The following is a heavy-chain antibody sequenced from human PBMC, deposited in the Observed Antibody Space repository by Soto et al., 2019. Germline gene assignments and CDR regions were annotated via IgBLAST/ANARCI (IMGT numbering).Heavy chain of an antibody. CDR3: ARAHAPTLPFDY. J-gene: IGHJ4*01. D-gene: IGHD2-15*01. V-gene: IGHV4-59*01. Sequence: SETLSLTCTVSGGSIRNGYWSWIRQPPGKGLEWIGFIFHSGNAKYNPSLKSRVTISVDTSKNQFSLSLDSVTAADTAVYFCARAHAPTLPFDYWGQGTLVTVSS. CDR2: IFHSGNA. CDR1: GGSIRNGY.